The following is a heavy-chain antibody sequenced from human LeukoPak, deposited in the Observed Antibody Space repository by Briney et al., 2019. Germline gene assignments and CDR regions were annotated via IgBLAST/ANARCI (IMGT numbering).Heavy chain of an antibody. CDR3: ASTWEDPYYMDV. D-gene: IGHD1-26*01. CDR1: GGSTSSYY. Sequence: SETLSLTCTVSGGSTSSYYWSWIRQPPGKGLEWIGYIYTSGSTNYNPSLKSRVTISVDTSKNQFSLKLSSVTAADTAVYYCASTWEDPYYMDVWGKGTTVTVSS. CDR2: IYTSGST. J-gene: IGHJ6*03. V-gene: IGHV4-4*09.